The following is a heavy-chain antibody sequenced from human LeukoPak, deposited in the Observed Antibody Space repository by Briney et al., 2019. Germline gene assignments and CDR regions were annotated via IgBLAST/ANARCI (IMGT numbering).Heavy chain of an antibody. CDR3: ARSLACTVTTSCKLRNFDY. CDR1: GYTFTSYD. D-gene: IGHD4-17*01. CDR2: MNPNSGNT. J-gene: IGHJ4*02. Sequence: ASVKVSCKASGYTFTSYDINWVRQATGQGLEWMGWMNPNSGNTGYAQKFQGRVTMTRNTSISTAYMELSSLRFEDTAVYYCARSLACTVTTSCKLRNFDYWGQGTLVTVSS. V-gene: IGHV1-8*01.